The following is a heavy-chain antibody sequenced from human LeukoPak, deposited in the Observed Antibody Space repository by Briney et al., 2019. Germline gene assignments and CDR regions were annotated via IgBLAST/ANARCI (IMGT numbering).Heavy chain of an antibody. V-gene: IGHV3-23*03. D-gene: IGHD6-13*01. CDR2: IYSGGST. Sequence: GGSLRLSCAGSGFIFNNYAMHWVRQPPGKGLEWVSVIYSGGSTYYADSVKGRFTISRDNSENTLNLQMNSLRAEDTAIYYCAKARAGDITAAFNYWGQGTLVTVSS. CDR1: GFIFNNYA. J-gene: IGHJ4*02. CDR3: AKARAGDITAAFNY.